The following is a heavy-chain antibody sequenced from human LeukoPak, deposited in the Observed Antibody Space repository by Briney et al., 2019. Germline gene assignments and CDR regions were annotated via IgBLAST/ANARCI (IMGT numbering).Heavy chain of an antibody. CDR1: GYSFTAFY. CDR2: VNPNSGVT. J-gene: IGHJ4*02. V-gene: IGHV1-2*02. D-gene: IGHD3-10*01. CDR3: ARVGAYGSGSYLVY. Sequence: GASVKVSCKASGYSFTAFYIHWVRQAPGQGLEWMGWVNPNSGVTNYAQKFQGRVTMTRDTSISTAYMELSSLRSDDTAVYYCARVGAYGSGSYLVYWGQGSLVTVSS.